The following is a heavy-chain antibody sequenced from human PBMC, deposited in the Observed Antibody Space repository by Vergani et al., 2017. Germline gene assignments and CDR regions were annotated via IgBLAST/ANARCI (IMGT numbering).Heavy chain of an antibody. CDR1: GGSVSSGTYY. V-gene: IGHV4-61*01. D-gene: IGHD2-15*01. CDR3: ARDRGVASGYFDY. J-gene: IGHJ4*02. CDR2: IYYSGST. Sequence: QVQLQESGPGLVKPSETLSLTCTVSGGSVSSGTYYWSWIRPPPGKGLEWIGYIYYSGSTNYNPSLKSRVTKSVDTSKNQVSLKVRSVTAADTAVYYCARDRGVASGYFDYWGRGTLVTVSS.